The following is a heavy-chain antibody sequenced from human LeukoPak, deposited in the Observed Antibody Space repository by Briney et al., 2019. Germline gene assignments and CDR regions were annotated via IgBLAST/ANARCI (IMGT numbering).Heavy chain of an antibody. J-gene: IGHJ6*02. CDR1: GFTMSHYG. V-gene: IGHV3-30*03. CDR3: AMTTTRHYYYYGMDV. Sequence: QPGGSLRLSCAASGFTMSHYGVSWVRQAPGKGLEWVAVISYDGSNKYYADSVKGRFTISRDNSKNTLYLQMNSLRAEDTAVYYCAMTTTRHYYYYGMDVWGQGTTVTVSS. D-gene: IGHD2-15*01. CDR2: ISYDGSNK.